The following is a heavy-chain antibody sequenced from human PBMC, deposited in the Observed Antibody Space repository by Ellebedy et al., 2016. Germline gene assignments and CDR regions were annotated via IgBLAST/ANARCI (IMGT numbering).Heavy chain of an antibody. Sequence: SLKISXAASGFTFDDYAMHWVRQAPGKGLEWVSGISWNSGSIGYADSVKGRFTISRDNAKNSLYLQMNSLRAEDTALYYCAKALVPGYFDYWGQGTLVTVSS. J-gene: IGHJ4*02. CDR1: GFTFDDYA. CDR2: ISWNSGSI. D-gene: IGHD6-13*01. CDR3: AKALVPGYFDY. V-gene: IGHV3-9*01.